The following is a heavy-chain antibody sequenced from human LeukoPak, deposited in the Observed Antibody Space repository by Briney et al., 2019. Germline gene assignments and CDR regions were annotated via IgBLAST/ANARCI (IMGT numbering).Heavy chain of an antibody. CDR3: ARRPYYDFWSGYPN. V-gene: IGHV4-30-4*08. D-gene: IGHD3-3*01. CDR2: IFYSGST. CDR1: GGSITSGDYY. Sequence: SGTLSLTCTVSGGSITSGDYYWSWIRQPPGKGLEWIGYIFYSGSTYYNPSLKSRVTISVDTSKNQFSLRLNSVTAADTAVYYCARRPYYDFWSGYPNWGQGTLVTVSS. J-gene: IGHJ1*01.